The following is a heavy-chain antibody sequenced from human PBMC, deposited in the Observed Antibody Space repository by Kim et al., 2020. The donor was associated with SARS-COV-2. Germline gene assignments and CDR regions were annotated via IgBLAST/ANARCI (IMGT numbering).Heavy chain of an antibody. D-gene: IGHD3-3*01. J-gene: IGHJ6*02. CDR1: GFTFSSYA. CDR3: AKVYRGITIFGVVITGHYYYYGMDV. V-gene: IGHV3-23*01. Sequence: GGSLRLSCAASGFTFSSYAMSWVRQAPGKGLEWVSAISGSGGSTYYADSVKGRFTISRDNSKNTLYLQMNSLRAEDTAVYYCAKVYRGITIFGVVITGHYYYYGMDVWGQVTTVTVSS. CDR2: ISGSGGST.